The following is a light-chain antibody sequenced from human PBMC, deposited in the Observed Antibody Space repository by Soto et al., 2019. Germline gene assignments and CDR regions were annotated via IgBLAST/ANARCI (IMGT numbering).Light chain of an antibody. CDR1: QGISNY. J-gene: IGKJ5*01. CDR3: QQLNRYLFT. Sequence: DVQLTQSPSFLAASVGGGVTVTCRASQGISNYLAWYQHKPGKAPKLLIYAASTLQSGVPSRFIGNQSVTEFTLTVSSLQPDDAATYYCQQLNRYLFTFGQGTRLEIK. CDR2: AAS. V-gene: IGKV1-9*01.